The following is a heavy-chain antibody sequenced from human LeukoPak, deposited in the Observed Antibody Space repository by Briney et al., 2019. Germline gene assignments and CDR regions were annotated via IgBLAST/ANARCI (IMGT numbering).Heavy chain of an antibody. Sequence: GGSLRLSCVASEFTHKYMSWVRQAPGKGLEWVANIKQDGSDKNYVDSVKGRFTISRDNTKNSVYLEMNSLKVEDAAVYYCAREFSWSGRDIWGQGTLVTVSS. J-gene: IGHJ1*01. V-gene: IGHV3-7*05. D-gene: IGHD1-14*01. CDR1: EFTHKY. CDR3: AREFSWSGRDI. CDR2: IKQDGSDK.